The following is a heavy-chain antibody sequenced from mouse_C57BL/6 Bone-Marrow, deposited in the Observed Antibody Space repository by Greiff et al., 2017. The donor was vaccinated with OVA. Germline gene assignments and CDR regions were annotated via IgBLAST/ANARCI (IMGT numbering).Heavy chain of an antibody. J-gene: IGHJ1*03. Sequence: VQLQQSGTVLARPEASVKMSCKTSGYTFTSYWMHWVKQRPGQGLEWIGAIYPGNSDTSYNQKFKGKAKLTAVTSASTAYMELSSLTNEDSAVYYCTRRWYYGSSYGWYFDVWGTGTTVTVSP. D-gene: IGHD1-1*01. CDR3: TRRWYYGSSYGWYFDV. V-gene: IGHV1-5*01. CDR1: GYTFTSYW. CDR2: IYPGNSDT.